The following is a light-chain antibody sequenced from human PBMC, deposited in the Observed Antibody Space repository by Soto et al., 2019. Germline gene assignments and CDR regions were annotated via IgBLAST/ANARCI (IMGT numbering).Light chain of an antibody. CDR1: SSDVGSSNL. Sequence: QSALTQPASVSGSPGQSITISCTGTSSDVGSSNLVSWYQQHPGKAPKLIIYEGSRRPSGVSGRFSGSMSGNTASLTISGLQAEDEADYYCCSFARSSTSYVFGTGNKLTVL. V-gene: IGLV2-23*01. J-gene: IGLJ1*01. CDR2: EGS. CDR3: CSFARSSTSYV.